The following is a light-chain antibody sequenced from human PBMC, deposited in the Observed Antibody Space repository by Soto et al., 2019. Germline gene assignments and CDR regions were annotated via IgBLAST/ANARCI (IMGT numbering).Light chain of an antibody. CDR3: HQYAKSPFT. J-gene: IGKJ3*01. CDR2: GAS. Sequence: EIVMTQSPATLSVSPGERATLSCRASQSVSSNLAWYQQKPGQAPSLLIYGASSRATGIPDRFSGSGSGTDFTLSISRLEPEDFAVYYCHQYAKSPFTFGPGTILEIK. V-gene: IGKV3-20*01. CDR1: QSVSSN.